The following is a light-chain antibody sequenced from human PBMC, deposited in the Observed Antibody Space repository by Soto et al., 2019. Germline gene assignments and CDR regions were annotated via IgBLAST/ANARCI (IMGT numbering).Light chain of an antibody. Sequence: QSALTQPASVSGSPGQSITISCTGTSNDVGGYNYVSWYQQHPGKAPKLMIYDVSNRPSGVSNRFSGSKSGNTASLTISGLQAEDEAVYYCSSYTRSSPYVFGTGTKLTVL. J-gene: IGLJ1*01. V-gene: IGLV2-14*01. CDR1: SNDVGGYNY. CDR3: SSYTRSSPYV. CDR2: DVS.